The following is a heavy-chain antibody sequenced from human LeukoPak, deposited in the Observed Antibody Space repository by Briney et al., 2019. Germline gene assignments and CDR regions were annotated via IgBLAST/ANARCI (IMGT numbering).Heavy chain of an antibody. D-gene: IGHD1-14*01. CDR3: ANLGRTRTSDY. Sequence: PGGSLRLSCAASGFTFSSYWMHWVRQAPGKGLVWVSRINSDGSSTSYADSVKGRFTISRDNSKNTLYLQMNSLRAEDTAVYYCANLGRTRTSDYWGQGTLVTVSS. CDR2: INSDGSST. CDR1: GFTFSSYW. J-gene: IGHJ4*02. V-gene: IGHV3-74*01.